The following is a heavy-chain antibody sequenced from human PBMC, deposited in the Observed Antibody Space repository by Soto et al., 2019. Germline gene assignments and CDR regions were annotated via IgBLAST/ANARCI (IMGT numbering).Heavy chain of an antibody. D-gene: IGHD6-6*01. CDR1: GFTFTTYE. J-gene: IGHJ4*02. Sequence: PGGSLRLSCAASGFTFTTYEMNWLRQAPGKGLEWLSYISSSGRIIYYADSVKGRFTISRDNGKNSLYLQMNSLRAEDTAIYYCARNPPEQLVPFDYCGQGTLVTVSS. V-gene: IGHV3-48*03. CDR3: ARNPPEQLVPFDY. CDR2: ISSSGRII.